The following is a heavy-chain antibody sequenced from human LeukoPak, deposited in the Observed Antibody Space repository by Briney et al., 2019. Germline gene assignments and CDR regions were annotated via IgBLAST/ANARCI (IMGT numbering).Heavy chain of an antibody. CDR3: ARMEKDDYYGMDV. CDR2: INPSGGST. D-gene: IGHD3-3*01. J-gene: IGHJ6*04. CDR1: GYTFTSYY. V-gene: IGHV1-46*01. Sequence: ASVKVSCRASGYTFTSYYMHWVRQAPGQGLEWMGIINPSGGSTSYAQKFQGRVTMTRDTSTSTVYMELSSLRSEDTAVYYCARMEKDDYYGMDVWGKGTTVTVSS.